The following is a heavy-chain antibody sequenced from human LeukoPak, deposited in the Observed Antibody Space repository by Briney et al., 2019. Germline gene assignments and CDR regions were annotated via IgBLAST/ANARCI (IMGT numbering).Heavy chain of an antibody. CDR3: AKFYHYDFWSGYSGSLDY. CDR1: GFTFSTYA. Sequence: SGGSLRLSCVASGFTFSTYAMSWVRQAPGKGLEWVSGISDSGDNIYDADSVKGRFTISRDNSKNTLYLQMNSLRAEDTAVYYCAKFYHYDFWSGYSGSLDYWGQGTLVTVSS. V-gene: IGHV3-23*01. D-gene: IGHD3-3*01. J-gene: IGHJ4*02. CDR2: ISDSGDNI.